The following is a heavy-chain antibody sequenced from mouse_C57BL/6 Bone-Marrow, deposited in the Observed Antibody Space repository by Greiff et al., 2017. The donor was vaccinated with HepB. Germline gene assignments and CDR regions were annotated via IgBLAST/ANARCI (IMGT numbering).Heavy chain of an antibody. CDR1: GYTFTSYW. J-gene: IGHJ2*01. V-gene: IGHV1-64*01. Sequence: QVQLKQPGAELVKPGASVKLSCKASGYTFTSYWMHWVKQRPGQGLEWIGVIHPNSGSTNYNEKFKSKATLTVDKSSSTAYMQLSSLTSEDSAVYYCAARQLRLPYYCDYWGQGTTLTVSS. CDR2: IHPNSGST. CDR3: AARQLRLPYYCDY. D-gene: IGHD3-2*02.